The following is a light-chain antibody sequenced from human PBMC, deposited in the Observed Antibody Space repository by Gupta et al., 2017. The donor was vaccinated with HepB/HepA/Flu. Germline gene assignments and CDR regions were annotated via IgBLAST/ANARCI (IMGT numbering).Light chain of an antibody. CDR2: DVS. Sequence: QSALTQPAPVSGSPGQSITISCTGTSSDVGRYNYVSWYQQHPGKAPKLIIYDVSYRPSGVSDRFSGSKSGNTASLSISGLQAEDEADYYCSSYTTSRDVLFGGGTKLTVL. CDR3: SSYTTSRDVL. J-gene: IGLJ2*01. CDR1: SSDVGRYNY. V-gene: IGLV2-14*03.